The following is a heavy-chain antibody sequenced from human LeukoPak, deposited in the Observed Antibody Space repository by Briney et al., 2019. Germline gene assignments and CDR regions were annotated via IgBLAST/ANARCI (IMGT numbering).Heavy chain of an antibody. CDR3: ARHGTSYYYYAMDV. CDR1: GGSITSSGYS. Sequence: SQTLSLTCAVSGGSITSSGYSWSWIRQPPGKGLEWIGYGYYSGSTKYNASLKSRVTISVDTSKNQFSLKLTSVTAADTAVYFCARHGTSYYYYAMDVWGQGTTVTVSS. V-gene: IGHV4-30-4*07. J-gene: IGHJ6*02. CDR2: GYYSGST. D-gene: IGHD1-26*01.